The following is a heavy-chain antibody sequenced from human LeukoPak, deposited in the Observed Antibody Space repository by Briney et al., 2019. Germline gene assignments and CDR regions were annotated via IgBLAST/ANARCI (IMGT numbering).Heavy chain of an antibody. Sequence: SVKVSCKASGGTFSSYAISWVRQAPGQGLEWMGGIIPIFGTANYAQKFQGRVTITADESTSTAYMELSSLRSEDTAVYYCARSYYDSSGYYGSPQYYFDYWGQGTLVTVSS. CDR2: IIPIFGTA. V-gene: IGHV1-69*13. D-gene: IGHD3-22*01. CDR3: ARSYYDSSGYYGSPQYYFDY. J-gene: IGHJ4*02. CDR1: GGTFSSYA.